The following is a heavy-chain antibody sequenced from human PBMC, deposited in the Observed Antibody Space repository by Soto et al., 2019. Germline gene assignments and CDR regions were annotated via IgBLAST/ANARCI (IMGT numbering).Heavy chain of an antibody. J-gene: IGHJ5*02. CDR3: ARDKGAYCGGDCYSTWFDP. CDR2: ISAYNGNT. D-gene: IGHD2-21*02. Sequence: QVQLVQSGAEVKKPGASVKVSCKASGYTFTSYGISWVRQAPGQGLEWMGWISAYNGNTNYAQKLQGRVTMTTDTATSTAYMELRSLRSDATALYYCARDKGAYCGGDCYSTWFDPWGQGTLVTVSS. V-gene: IGHV1-18*01. CDR1: GYTFTSYG.